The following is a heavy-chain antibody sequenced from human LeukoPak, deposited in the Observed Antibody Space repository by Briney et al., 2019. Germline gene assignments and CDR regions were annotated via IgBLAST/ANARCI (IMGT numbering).Heavy chain of an antibody. CDR2: IKQDGSEK. V-gene: IGHV3-7*01. CDR1: GFTFSSYW. D-gene: IGHD3-10*01. Sequence: GGSLRLSCAASGFTFSSYWMSWVRQAPGKGLEWVANIKQDGSEKYYVDSVKGRFTISRDNAKNSLYLQMNSLRAEDTAVYYCARVSAMVRVQHRNYYYYGMDVWGQGTTVTVSS. CDR3: ARVSAMVRVQHRNYYYYGMDV. J-gene: IGHJ6*02.